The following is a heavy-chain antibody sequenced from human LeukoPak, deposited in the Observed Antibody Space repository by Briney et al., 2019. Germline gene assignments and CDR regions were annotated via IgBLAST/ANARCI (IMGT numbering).Heavy chain of an antibody. D-gene: IGHD3-10*01. Sequence: GGSLRLSCAAYRFTFSSYSTNWVRLAPGKGLEWISYISSSGTTTYYADSVKGRFTISRDNAKNSLYLQMNSLRAEDTAVYYCVRRGLIQTEYLERWGQGTLVIVSS. J-gene: IGHJ1*01. CDR1: RFTFSSYS. CDR2: ISSSGTTT. CDR3: VRRGLIQTEYLER. V-gene: IGHV3-48*04.